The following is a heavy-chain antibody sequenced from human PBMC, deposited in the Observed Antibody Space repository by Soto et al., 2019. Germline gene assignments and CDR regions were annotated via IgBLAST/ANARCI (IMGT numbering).Heavy chain of an antibody. D-gene: IGHD2-8*02. CDR2: ISGSGGST. CDR1: GFAFSSYA. CDR3: AKDSLKVVYAIKLDYFDY. V-gene: IGHV3-23*01. Sequence: GGSLRLSCAASGFAFSSYAMSWVRQAPGKXLEWVSAISGSGGSTYYADSVKGRFTISRDNSKNTLYLQMNSQRAEDTAVYYCAKDSLKVVYAIKLDYFDYWGQGSLVTVSS. J-gene: IGHJ4*02.